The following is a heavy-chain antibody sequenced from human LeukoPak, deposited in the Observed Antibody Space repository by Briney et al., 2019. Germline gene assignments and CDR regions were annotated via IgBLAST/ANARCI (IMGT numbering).Heavy chain of an antibody. V-gene: IGHV3-23*01. CDR2: VSGSGDNT. CDR1: GFAFTNYA. D-gene: IGHD6-19*01. Sequence: GSLRLSCAASGFAFTNYAMSWVRQAPGEGLEWVSSVSGSGDNTYYADSVKGRFTISRDNSEKTLYLQMNSLRAEDTAIYYCAHLGQWLAQFDYWGQGTLVTVSS. CDR3: AHLGQWLAQFDY. J-gene: IGHJ4*02.